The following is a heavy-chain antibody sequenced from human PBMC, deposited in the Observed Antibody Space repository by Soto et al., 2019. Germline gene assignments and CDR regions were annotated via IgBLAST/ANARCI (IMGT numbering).Heavy chain of an antibody. Sequence: LGLSCAASGFSVSSAWMSWVRQAPGKGLEWVGRIKSKTDGGTTDYAAPVKGKCTISRDDSKNTLYLQMHSLKTEDTAVYYCTTEGGGYSYYYGMDDWGQGTMVTVSS. CDR2: IKSKTDGGTT. CDR1: GFSVSSAW. D-gene: IGHD2-15*01. CDR3: TTEGGGYSYYYGMDD. V-gene: IGHV3-15*01. J-gene: IGHJ6*02.